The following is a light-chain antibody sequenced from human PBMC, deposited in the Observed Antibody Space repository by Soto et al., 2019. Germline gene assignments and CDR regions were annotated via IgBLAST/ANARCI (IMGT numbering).Light chain of an antibody. CDR1: SSDVGDYNY. CDR2: DVS. CDR3: SSYTTTNAVL. J-gene: IGLJ2*01. Sequence: QSALTQPASVSGSPGQSITISCIEASSDVGDYNYVSWYQQHPGKAPKLMIYDVSYRPSGVSIRFSGSKSGSTASLTISGLQAEDEADYYCSSYTTTNAVLFGGGTKLNVL. V-gene: IGLV2-14*03.